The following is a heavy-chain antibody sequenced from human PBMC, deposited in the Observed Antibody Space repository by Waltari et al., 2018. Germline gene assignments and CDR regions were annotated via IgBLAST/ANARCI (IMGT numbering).Heavy chain of an antibody. CDR1: GGSITTSRHY. CDR3: ATYIGASVGTAAFDV. Sequence: QLQLQESGPGLVKPSETLSLTCSVSGGSITTSRHYWGWIRQPPGQGLEWIATLSYNAATYTSPSAPSRVTMSRDTSKNQLSLTLGAVTAADAAVYYCATYIGASVGTAAFDVWGQGKMVIVSS. J-gene: IGHJ3*01. CDR2: LSYNAAT. D-gene: IGHD5-12*01. V-gene: IGHV4-39*01.